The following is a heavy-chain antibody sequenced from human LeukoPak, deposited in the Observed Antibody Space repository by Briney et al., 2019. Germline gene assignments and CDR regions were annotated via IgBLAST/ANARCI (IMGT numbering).Heavy chain of an antibody. CDR3: AQDGFDYYDSSGYYHFDY. D-gene: IGHD3-22*01. Sequence: NPGGSLRLSCAASGFTFSNYAMSWVRQAPGKGLEWVSGISTRDGGIYYADSVKGRFTISRDNSKNTLFVQMNSLRVEDTAVYYCAQDGFDYYDSSGYYHFDYWGQGTLVTVSS. V-gene: IGHV3-23*01. J-gene: IGHJ4*02. CDR2: ISTRDGGI. CDR1: GFTFSNYA.